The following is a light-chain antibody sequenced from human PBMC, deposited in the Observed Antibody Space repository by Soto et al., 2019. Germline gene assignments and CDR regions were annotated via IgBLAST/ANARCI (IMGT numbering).Light chain of an antibody. V-gene: IGKV1-39*01. CDR2: AAS. CDR3: QQSYSTLSIT. J-gene: IGKJ5*01. Sequence: DIQMTQSPSSLSASVGDRVTITCRASESISRHLNWYQQKPGKAPKLLIYAASSLQNGVPSRFSGGGSGTDFSLTISNLQPEDFGTYSCQQSYSTLSITFGQGTRLEIK. CDR1: ESISRH.